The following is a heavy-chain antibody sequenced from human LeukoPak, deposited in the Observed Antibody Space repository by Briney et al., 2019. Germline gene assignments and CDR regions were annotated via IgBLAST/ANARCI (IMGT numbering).Heavy chain of an antibody. CDR2: FDPEDGET. J-gene: IGHJ4*02. D-gene: IGHD5-12*01. CDR3: ATWGGIYSGYDYIY. Sequence: GASVKVSCKVSGYTLTGLSMHWVRQAPGKGLEWMGGFDPEDGETIYAQKFQGRVTMTEDTSTDTAYMERSSLRSEDTAVYYCATWGGIYSGYDYIYWGQGTLVTVSS. CDR1: GYTLTGLS. V-gene: IGHV1-24*01.